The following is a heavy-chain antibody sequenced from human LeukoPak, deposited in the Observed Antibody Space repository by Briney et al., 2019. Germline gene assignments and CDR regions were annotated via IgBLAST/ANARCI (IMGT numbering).Heavy chain of an antibody. Sequence: SETLSLTCTVSGGSISSGGYYWSWIRQHPGKGLEWIGYIYYSGSTYYNPSLKSRVTISVDTSKNQFSLKLSSVTAADTAVYYCARGRLAGIAFDIWGQGTMVTVSS. V-gene: IGHV4-31*03. J-gene: IGHJ3*02. CDR3: ARGRLAGIAFDI. D-gene: IGHD7-27*01. CDR2: IYYSGST. CDR1: GGSISSGGYY.